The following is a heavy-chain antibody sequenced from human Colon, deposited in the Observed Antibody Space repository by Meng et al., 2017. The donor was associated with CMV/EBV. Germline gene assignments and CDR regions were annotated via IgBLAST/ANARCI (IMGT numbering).Heavy chain of an antibody. J-gene: IGHJ4*02. V-gene: IGHV1-18*01. Sequence: GESLKISCAASEFAFNTYGMHWVRQAPGQGLEWMGWISAYNGNTNYAQKLQGRVTMTTDTSTSTAYMELRSLRSDDTAVYYCARGATGDYWGQGTLVTVSS. CDR2: ISAYNGNT. CDR3: ARGATGDY. CDR1: EFAFNTYG. D-gene: IGHD5-12*01.